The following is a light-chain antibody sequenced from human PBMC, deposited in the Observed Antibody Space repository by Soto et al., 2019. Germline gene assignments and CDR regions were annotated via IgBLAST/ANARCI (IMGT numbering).Light chain of an antibody. CDR2: DAS. CDR1: QYIGIY. V-gene: IGKV1-5*01. CDR3: QQYHTYPTWT. J-gene: IGKJ1*01. Sequence: DIQTAQSPCSLSHLVVEGLTVTWCSSQYIGIYLAWYQQKPGKGPKLLIYDASNLESGIPSRFSGSGSGTKFTLTISSLQPDDFATYYCQQYHTYPTWTFGPGTKVDIK.